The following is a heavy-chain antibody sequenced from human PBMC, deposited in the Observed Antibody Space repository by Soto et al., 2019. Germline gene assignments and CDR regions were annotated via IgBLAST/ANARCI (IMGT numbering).Heavy chain of an antibody. Sequence: PSETLSLTCSVSGVTMSYGAYSWNWIRKCPGKCLDWLGYVSPLEPPYYNHSFRRRLSSSIDRTRNQFFLSLSSMTAADKAVYYCVRGGGYDSFDCCGQGITVTVS. J-gene: IGHJ4*02. CDR2: VSPLEPP. CDR3: VRGGGYDSFDC. V-gene: IGHV4-30-2*06. CDR1: GVTMSYGAYS. D-gene: IGHD2-15*01.